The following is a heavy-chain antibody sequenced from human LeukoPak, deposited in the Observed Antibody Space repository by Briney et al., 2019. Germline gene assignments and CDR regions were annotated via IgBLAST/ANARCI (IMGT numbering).Heavy chain of an antibody. CDR1: GFTFSSYG. Sequence: GGSLRLSCAASGFTFSSYGMHWVRQAPGKGLEWVAFIRYDGSNKYYADSAKGRFTISRDNSKNTLYLQMNSLRAEDTAVYYCAKDFLGYCSSTSCSPGDWGQGTLVTVSS. CDR2: IRYDGSNK. D-gene: IGHD2-2*01. V-gene: IGHV3-30*02. CDR3: AKDFLGYCSSTSCSPGD. J-gene: IGHJ4*02.